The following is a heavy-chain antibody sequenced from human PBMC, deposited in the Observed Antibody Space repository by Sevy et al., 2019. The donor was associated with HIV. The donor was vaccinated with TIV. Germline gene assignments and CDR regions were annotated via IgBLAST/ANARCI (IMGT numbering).Heavy chain of an antibody. CDR2: ISYDESRK. CDR3: ASRGNLGLAIPRAINY. J-gene: IGHJ4*02. D-gene: IGHD2-2*02. CDR1: EFPFSDSA. V-gene: IGHV3-30*03. Sequence: GWSLRLSCAASEFPFSDSAMHWFRQAPGKGLEWVAVISYDESRKYYVDSVKGRFTISRANSDNMLYLQMNSLRVDDTALYYCASRGNLGLAIPRAINYLGQGTLVTGSS.